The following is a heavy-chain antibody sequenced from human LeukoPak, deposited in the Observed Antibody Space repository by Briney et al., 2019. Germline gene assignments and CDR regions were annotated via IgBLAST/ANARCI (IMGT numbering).Heavy chain of an antibody. CDR3: ARASSSWYTLVVGY. J-gene: IGHJ4*02. CDR1: GGSISSGGYY. CDR2: IYYSGST. D-gene: IGHD6-13*01. Sequence: SQTLSLTCTVSGGSISSGGYYWRWIRQHPGKGLEWIGYIYYSGSTYYNPSLKSRVTISVDTSKNQFSLKLSSATAADTAVYYCARASSSWYTLVVGYWGQGTLVTVPS. V-gene: IGHV4-31*03.